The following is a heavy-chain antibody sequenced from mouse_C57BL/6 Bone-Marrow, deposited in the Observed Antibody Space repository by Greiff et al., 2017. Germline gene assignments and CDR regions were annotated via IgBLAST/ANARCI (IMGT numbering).Heavy chain of an antibody. CDR2: IYPRSGNT. D-gene: IGHD1-1*01. CDR1: GYTFTSYG. Sequence: QVQLQQSGAELARPGASVKLSCKASGYTFTSYGISWVKQRTGQGLEWIGEIYPRSGNTYYNEQFKGKATLTADKSSSTAYMELRSLTSDDSAVYFCARGTTVVAEGFAYWGQGTLVTVSA. V-gene: IGHV1-81*01. CDR3: ARGTTVVAEGFAY. J-gene: IGHJ3*01.